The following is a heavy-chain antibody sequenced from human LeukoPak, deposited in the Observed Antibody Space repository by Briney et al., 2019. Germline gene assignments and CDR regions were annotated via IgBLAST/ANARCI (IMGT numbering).Heavy chain of an antibody. J-gene: IGHJ3*02. CDR2: INPNSGGT. CDR3: ARDFATTTVASPFNAFEI. Sequence: ASVKVPCKASRYIFTDYYMHWVRQAPGQGLEWMGWINPNSGGTNYAQKFQGRVTMTRDTSISTAYIELSRLRSDDTAVYYCARDFATTTVASPFNAFEIWGQGTMVTVSS. CDR1: RYIFTDYY. D-gene: IGHD4-23*01. V-gene: IGHV1-2*02.